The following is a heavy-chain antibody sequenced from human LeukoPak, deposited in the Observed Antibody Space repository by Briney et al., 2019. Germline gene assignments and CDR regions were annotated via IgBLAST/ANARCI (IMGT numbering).Heavy chain of an antibody. CDR2: ISSSSSTT. Sequence: TGGALRLSCAASGFTFSSYSMNWVRQAPGKGLEWGSYISSSSSTTYYAESVKGRFTISRDNSKNTLYLQMNSLRAEDTAVYYCANSDYSYYFDYWGQGTLVTVSS. CDR1: GFTFSSYS. J-gene: IGHJ4*02. V-gene: IGHV3-48*01. D-gene: IGHD4-11*01. CDR3: ANSDYSYYFDY.